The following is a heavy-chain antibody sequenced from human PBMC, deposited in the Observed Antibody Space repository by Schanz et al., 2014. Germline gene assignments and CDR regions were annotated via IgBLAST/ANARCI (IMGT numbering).Heavy chain of an antibody. J-gene: IGHJ5*01. D-gene: IGHD2-8*02. CDR3: ERDRDAGGYDS. CDR2: IKQDGSER. Sequence: DVQLVESGGTLVQPGGSLRLSCAASGFTFSSYWMSWVRQAPGKGLEWVANIKQDGSERYYVDSVKGRFTISRDNAKNSVYLQMHSLRAEETALYYGERDRDAGGYDSWGQGTLVTVSS. V-gene: IGHV3-7*01. CDR1: GFTFSSYW.